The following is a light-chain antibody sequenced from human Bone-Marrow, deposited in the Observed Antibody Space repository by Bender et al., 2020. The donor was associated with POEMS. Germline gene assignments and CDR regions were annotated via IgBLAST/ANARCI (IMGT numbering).Light chain of an antibody. Sequence: QSALTQPASVSGSPGQSVTISCTGTSSDVGSYNLVSWYQQHPGKAPKLMIYDVSNRPSGVSNRLSGSKSGNTASLTISGLQAEDEADYYCCSYAGPSTNYVFGTGTKVTVL. J-gene: IGLJ1*01. CDR3: CSYAGPSTNYV. CDR1: SSDVGSYNL. V-gene: IGLV2-23*02. CDR2: DVS.